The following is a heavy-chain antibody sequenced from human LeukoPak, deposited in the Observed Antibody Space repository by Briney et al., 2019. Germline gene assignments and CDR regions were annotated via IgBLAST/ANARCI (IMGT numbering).Heavy chain of an antibody. V-gene: IGHV3-7*01. D-gene: IGHD2/OR15-2a*01. CDR3: ARYNSASSLDD. J-gene: IGHJ4*02. CDR1: GFILSTYW. CDR2: IKQDQSEK. Sequence: AGGSLRLSCAASGFILSTYWMSWVRQAPGKGLEWVANIKQDQSEKYYVDSAKGRLTVSRDNAQNSLYLQMNSLRGDDTAVYYCARYNSASSLDDWGQGTLVTVSS.